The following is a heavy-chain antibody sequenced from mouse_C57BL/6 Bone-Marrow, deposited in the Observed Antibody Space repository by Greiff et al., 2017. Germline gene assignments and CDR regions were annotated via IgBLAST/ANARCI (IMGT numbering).Heavy chain of an antibody. Sequence: QVQLQQPGAELVKPGASVKMSCKASGYTFPSYWLTWVKQRPGQGLEWIGDLYPGSGSTNYNEKFKSKATLTVDTSSSTAYMQLSSLTSEDSAVYYCARPYYSNYWYFDVWGTGTTVTVSS. CDR2: LYPGSGST. CDR3: ARPYYSNYWYFDV. D-gene: IGHD2-5*01. V-gene: IGHV1-55*01. CDR1: GYTFPSYW. J-gene: IGHJ1*03.